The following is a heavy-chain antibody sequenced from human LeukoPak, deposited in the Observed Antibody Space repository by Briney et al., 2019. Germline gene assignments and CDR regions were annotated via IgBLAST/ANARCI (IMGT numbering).Heavy chain of an antibody. J-gene: IGHJ4*02. D-gene: IGHD3-3*01. CDR2: MSSGSRYI. CDR1: GFTFSSYS. CDR3: ARDRPTGASRLFVVQ. V-gene: IGHV3-21*01. Sequence: GGSLRLSCAASGFTFSSYSMTWVRQAPGKGLEGVSSMSSGSRYIYYADSVRGRFTISRDNAKNSLYLLMNSLRAEDTAVYYCARDRPTGASRLFVVQWGQGTLVTVSS.